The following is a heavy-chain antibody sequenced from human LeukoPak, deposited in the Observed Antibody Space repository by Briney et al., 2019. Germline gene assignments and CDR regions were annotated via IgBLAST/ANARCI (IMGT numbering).Heavy chain of an antibody. Sequence: SETLSLTCTVSGGSISSYYWSWIRQPPGKGLEWIGYIYYSGSTNYNPSLKSRVTISVDTSKNQFSLKLSSVTAADTAVYYCARARDGYMDVWGKGTTVTVSS. J-gene: IGHJ6*03. V-gene: IGHV4-59*01. CDR3: ARARDGYMDV. CDR2: IYYSGST. CDR1: GGSISSYY.